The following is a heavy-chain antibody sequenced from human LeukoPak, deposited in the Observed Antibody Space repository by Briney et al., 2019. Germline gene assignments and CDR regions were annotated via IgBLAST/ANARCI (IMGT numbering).Heavy chain of an antibody. D-gene: IGHD2-15*01. V-gene: IGHV1-69*05. CDR1: GGTFSSYA. CDR3: ASYCSGGSCYHTDY. Sequence: ASVKVSCKASGGTFSSYAISWVRQAPGQGLEWMGRIIPIFGTDNYAQKFQGRVTITTDESTSTAYMELSSLRSEDTAVYYCASYCSGGSCYHTDYWGQGTLVTVSS. J-gene: IGHJ4*02. CDR2: IIPIFGTD.